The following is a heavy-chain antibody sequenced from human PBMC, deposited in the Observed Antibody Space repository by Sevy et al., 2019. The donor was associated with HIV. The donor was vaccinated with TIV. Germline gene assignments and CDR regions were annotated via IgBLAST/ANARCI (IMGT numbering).Heavy chain of an antibody. CDR2: IDYSGST. V-gene: IGHV4-59*01. D-gene: IGHD6-13*01. J-gene: IGHJ4*02. CDR3: ARLDLAAAGNYYFDH. CDR1: GGSISSYY. Sequence: LETLSLTCTVSGGSISSYYWSWIRQPPGKELEWIGYIDYSGSTNYNPSLKSRVTISVDTSKNQFSLKLSSVTAADTAVYYCARLDLAAAGNYYFDHWGQGTLVTVSS.